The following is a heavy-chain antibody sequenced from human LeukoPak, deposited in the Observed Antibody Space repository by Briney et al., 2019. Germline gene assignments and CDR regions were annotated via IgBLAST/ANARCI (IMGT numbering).Heavy chain of an antibody. Sequence: GGSLRLSCAASGFTFSSYSMNWVRQAPGKGLEWVSSISSSSSYIYYADSVKGRFTISRGNAKNSLYLQMNSLRAEDTAVYYCARDRGTMVVAMDYWGQGTLVTVSS. CDR2: ISSSSSYI. CDR1: GFTFSSYS. J-gene: IGHJ4*02. CDR3: ARDRGTMVVAMDY. D-gene: IGHD4/OR15-4a*01. V-gene: IGHV3-21*01.